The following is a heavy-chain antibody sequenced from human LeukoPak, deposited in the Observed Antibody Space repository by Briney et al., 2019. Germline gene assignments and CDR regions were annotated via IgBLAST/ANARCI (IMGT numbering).Heavy chain of an antibody. V-gene: IGHV3-64D*06. J-gene: IGHJ4*02. Sequence: GGSLRLSCSASGFTFTIYALHWVRQAPGKGLEFVSAISSNGGNTYYADSVKGRFTISRDNSKNTLYLQMSSLKPEDTAVYYCVKHARGFSFGTYYFDYWGQGTLVTVSS. CDR2: ISSNGGNT. CDR3: VKHARGFSFGTYYFDY. D-gene: IGHD5-18*01. CDR1: GFTFTIYA.